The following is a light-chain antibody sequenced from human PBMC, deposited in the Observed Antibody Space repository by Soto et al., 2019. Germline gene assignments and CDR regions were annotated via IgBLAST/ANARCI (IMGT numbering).Light chain of an antibody. CDR3: QQYNNWPPGT. Sequence: EVVLTQSPATLSLSPGESATLSCRATRSVSSYLAWYQQKPGQAPRLXLYGASTRATGIPARFSGSGSGTEFTLTISSLQSEDFAVYYCQQYNNWPPGTFGQGTKVDI. CDR1: RSVSSY. V-gene: IGKV3-15*01. J-gene: IGKJ1*01. CDR2: GAS.